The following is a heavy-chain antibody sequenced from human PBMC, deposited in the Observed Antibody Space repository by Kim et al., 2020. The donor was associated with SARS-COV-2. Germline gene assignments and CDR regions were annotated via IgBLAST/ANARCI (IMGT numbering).Heavy chain of an antibody. CDR1: GFIFSDYW. D-gene: IGHD1-20*01. CDR2: IXKDGSEK. Sequence: GSLRLSCAASGFIFSDYWMSWVRQAPGKGLQXVANIXKDGSEKYYVDSVKGRFXXXRXXXKNSXXLQXXXLRXXDTAXXYCXXXYNXXWHXXXYW. CDR3: XXXYNXXWHXXXYW. V-gene: IGHV3-7*01. J-gene: IGHJ2*01.